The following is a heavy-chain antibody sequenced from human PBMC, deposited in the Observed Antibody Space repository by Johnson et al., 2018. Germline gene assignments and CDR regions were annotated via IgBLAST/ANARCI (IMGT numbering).Heavy chain of an antibody. CDR2: ISSDGSHT. J-gene: IGHJ4*02. D-gene: IGHD4-17*01. V-gene: IGHV3-30*18. Sequence: QVQLVQSGGGVVQPGRSLRLSCVVSGITFSSYGMHWVRQAPGKGLEWVTVISSDGSHTDYADSVKGRFTISRDNSKNTLYLQMNSLRVEDKAMYYRAKGYMTLVTYFEYWGQGTLVTVSS. CDR1: GITFSSYG. CDR3: AKGYMTLVTYFEY.